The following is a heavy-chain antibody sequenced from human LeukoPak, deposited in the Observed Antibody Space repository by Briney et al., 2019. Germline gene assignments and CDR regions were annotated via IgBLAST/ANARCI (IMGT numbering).Heavy chain of an antibody. J-gene: IGHJ3*02. CDR1: GYSFTSYW. CDR2: IYPGDSDT. D-gene: IGHD4-11*01. CDR3: AGHLRITVTTKIVAAFDI. V-gene: IGHV5-51*01. Sequence: GESLKISCKGSGYSFTSYWIGWVRQMPGKGLEWMGIIYPGDSDTRYSPSFQGQVTISADKSISTAYLQWSSLKASDTAMYYCAGHLRITVTTKIVAAFDIWGQGTMVTVSS.